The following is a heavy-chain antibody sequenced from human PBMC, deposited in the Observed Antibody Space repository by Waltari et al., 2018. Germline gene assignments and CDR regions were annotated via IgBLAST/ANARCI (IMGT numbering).Heavy chain of an antibody. CDR1: GGSRSSSSDY. J-gene: IGHJ4*02. CDR3: ATKRESSASGFDY. D-gene: IGHD6-19*01. V-gene: IGHV4-39*01. Sequence: QLQLQETGPGLVQPSETRSFTCTVSGGSRSSSSDYWGWIRQPPGKGVEWIGSIYYSGSTYYNPSLKSRVTISVDTSKNQFSLKLSSVTAADTAVYYCATKRESSASGFDYWGQGTLVTVSS. CDR2: IYYSGST.